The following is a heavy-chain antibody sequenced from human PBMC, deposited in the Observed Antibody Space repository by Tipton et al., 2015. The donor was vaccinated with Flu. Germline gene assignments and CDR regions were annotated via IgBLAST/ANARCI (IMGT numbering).Heavy chain of an antibody. J-gene: IGHJ6*02. CDR1: GYTFTNYG. CDR2: ISGHNGDT. CDR3: ARDWERVTLVQYHGKDV. D-gene: IGHD1-26*01. Sequence: QLVQSGAEVKKPGASVTVSCKASGYTFTNYGLSWVRQAPGQGLEWLAWISGHNGDTNYAQKIQGRVTMTTDTSTSTVYMELRSLTCDDAALYYCARDWERVTLVQYHGKDVWGQGTTVTVS. V-gene: IGHV1-18*01.